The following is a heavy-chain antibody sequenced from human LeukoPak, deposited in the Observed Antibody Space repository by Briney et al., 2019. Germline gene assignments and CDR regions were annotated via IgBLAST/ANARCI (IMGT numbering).Heavy chain of an antibody. Sequence: ASVKVSCKASGYTFTGYYIHWVRQAPGQGLEWMGRINPNSGGTNYAQKFQGRVTMTRDTSISTAYMELSRLRSDDTAVYYCAKGWDSSGYPYDAFDIWGQGTMVTVSS. J-gene: IGHJ3*02. CDR3: AKGWDSSGYPYDAFDI. CDR1: GYTFTGYY. CDR2: INPNSGGT. V-gene: IGHV1-2*06. D-gene: IGHD3-22*01.